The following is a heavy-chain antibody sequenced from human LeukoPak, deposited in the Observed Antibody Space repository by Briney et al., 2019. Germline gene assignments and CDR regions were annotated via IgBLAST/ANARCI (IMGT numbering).Heavy chain of an antibody. CDR1: GFTFSSYG. Sequence: GGSLRLSCAASGFTFSSYGMHWVRQAPGKGLEWVAVIWYDGSNKYYADSVKGRFTISRDNSKNTLYLQMNSLRAEDTAVYYCAKDRKSWLQRIDSWGQGTLVTVSS. CDR3: AKDRKSWLQRIDS. CDR2: IWYDGSNK. V-gene: IGHV3-33*06. J-gene: IGHJ4*02. D-gene: IGHD5-24*01.